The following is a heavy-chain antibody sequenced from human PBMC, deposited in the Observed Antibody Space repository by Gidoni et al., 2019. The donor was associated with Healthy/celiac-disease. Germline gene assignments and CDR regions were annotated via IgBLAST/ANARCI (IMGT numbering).Heavy chain of an antibody. CDR1: GFTFSDHY. D-gene: IGHD3-3*01. J-gene: IGHJ3*02. CDR3: AVLTIPPASRDAFDI. V-gene: IGHV3-72*01. Sequence: EVQLVESGGGLVQPGGSLRLSCAASGFTFSDHYMDWVRQAPGKGLEWVGRTRNKANSYTTEYAASVKGRFTISRDDSKNSLYLQMNSLKTEDTAVYYCAVLTIPPASRDAFDIWGQGTMVTVSS. CDR2: TRNKANSYTT.